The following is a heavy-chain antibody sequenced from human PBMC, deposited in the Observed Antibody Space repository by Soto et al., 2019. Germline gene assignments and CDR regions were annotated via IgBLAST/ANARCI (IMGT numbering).Heavy chain of an antibody. J-gene: IGHJ1*01. CDR1: GGSFSGYY. Sequence: QVQLQQWGAGLLKPSETLSLTCAVYGGSFSGYYWSWIRQPPGKGLEWIGEINHSGSTNYNPSLKSRVTISVDTSKNQFSLKLSSVTAADTAVYYCARDRRQPRYCSGGSCYYAEYFQHWGQGTLVTVSS. D-gene: IGHD2-15*01. V-gene: IGHV4-34*01. CDR2: INHSGST. CDR3: ARDRRQPRYCSGGSCYYAEYFQH.